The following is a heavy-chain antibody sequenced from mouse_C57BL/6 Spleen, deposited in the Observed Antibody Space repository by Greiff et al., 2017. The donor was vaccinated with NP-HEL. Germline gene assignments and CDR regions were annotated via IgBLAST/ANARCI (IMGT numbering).Heavy chain of an antibody. CDR2: ISYDGSN. D-gene: IGHD1-3*01. Sequence: EVKLQESGPGLVKPSQSLSLTCSVTGYSITSGYYWNWIRQFPGNKLEWMGYISYDGSNNYNPSLKNRISITRDTSKNQFFLKLNSVTTEDTATYYCARCLNSFAYWGQGTLVTVSA. V-gene: IGHV3-6*01. J-gene: IGHJ3*01. CDR1: GYSITSGYY. CDR3: ARCLNSFAY.